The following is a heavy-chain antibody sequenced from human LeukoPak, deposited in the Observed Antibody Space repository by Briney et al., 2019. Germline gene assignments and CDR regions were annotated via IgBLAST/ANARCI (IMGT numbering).Heavy chain of an antibody. CDR2: INHSGST. V-gene: IGHV4-34*01. J-gene: IGHJ6*03. CDR1: GGSFSGYY. CDR3: ARVVSLYYYYYYMDV. Sequence: PSETLSLTCAVYGGSFSGYYWSWIRQPPGKGLEWIGEINHSGSTNYNPSLKSRVTISVDTSKNQFSLKLSSVTAAGTAVYYCARVVSLYYYYYYMDVWGKGTTVTVSS.